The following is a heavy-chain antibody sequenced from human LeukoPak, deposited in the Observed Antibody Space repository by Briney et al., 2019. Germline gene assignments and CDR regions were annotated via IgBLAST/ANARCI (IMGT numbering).Heavy chain of an antibody. V-gene: IGHV4-4*07. CDR3: ARRGDTAAFDVDAFDI. Sequence: SETLSLTCTVSGGSISSYYWSWIRQPAGKGLEWIGRIYTSGSTNYNPSLKSRVTISVDTSKNQFSLKLSSVTAADTAVYYCARRGDTAAFDVDAFDIWGQGTMVTVSS. J-gene: IGHJ3*02. CDR2: IYTSGST. D-gene: IGHD5-18*01. CDR1: GGSISSYY.